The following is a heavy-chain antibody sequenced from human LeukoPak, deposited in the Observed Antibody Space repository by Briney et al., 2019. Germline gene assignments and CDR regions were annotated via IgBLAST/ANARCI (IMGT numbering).Heavy chain of an antibody. V-gene: IGHV4-59*08. D-gene: IGHD3-16*01. CDR2: IYYSGST. CDR3: AGGGGANWFDP. Sequence: PSETLSLTCTVSGGSISSYYWSWIRQPPGKGLEWIGYIYYSGSTNYNPSLKSRVTISVDTSKNQFSLKLSSVTAADTAVYYCAGGGGANWFDPWGQGTLVTASS. CDR1: GGSISSYY. J-gene: IGHJ5*02.